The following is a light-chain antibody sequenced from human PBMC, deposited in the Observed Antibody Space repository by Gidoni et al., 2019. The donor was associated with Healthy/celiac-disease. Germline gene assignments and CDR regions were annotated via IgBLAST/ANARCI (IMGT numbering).Light chain of an antibody. J-gene: IGKJ1*01. CDR2: LGS. CDR3: MQALQTPWT. Sequence: DIVMTPSPLSLPVTPGEPASISCRSSPSLLHSNGYNYLDWYLQKPGQSPQLLIYLGSNRASGVPDRFSGSGSGTDFTLKISRVEAEDVGVYYCMQALQTPWTFXQXTKVEIK. CDR1: PSLLHSNGYNY. V-gene: IGKV2-28*01.